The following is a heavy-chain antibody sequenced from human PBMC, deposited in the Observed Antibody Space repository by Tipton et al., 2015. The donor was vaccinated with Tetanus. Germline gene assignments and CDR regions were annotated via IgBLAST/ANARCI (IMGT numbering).Heavy chain of an antibody. CDR2: VSPDGGGT. CDR1: GYAFTGYY. D-gene: IGHD5-12*01. Sequence: QLVQSGAEVKKPGASVKVSCKASGYAFTGYYIHWVRQAPGQGLEWMGWVSPDGGGTNLALRFQGRVALTSDPSSDTAYMEMSRLGFDDTATYYCARVRGFDPSNLDYWGLGTVVTVSS. CDR3: ARVRGFDPSNLDY. V-gene: IGHV1-2*02. J-gene: IGHJ4*02.